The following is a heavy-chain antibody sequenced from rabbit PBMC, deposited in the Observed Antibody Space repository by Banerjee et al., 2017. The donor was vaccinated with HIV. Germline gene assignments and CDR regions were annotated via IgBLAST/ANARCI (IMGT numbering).Heavy chain of an antibody. CDR2: IHTGSGSA. CDR1: GFSLSNNYY. CDR3: ARDVRVGIRYFDL. J-gene: IGHJ4*01. D-gene: IGHD8-1*01. Sequence: QSLEESGGDLVKPGASLTLTCTASGFSLSNNYYMCWVRQAPGKGLEWIACIHTGSGSAYYASWVNGRFTISKTSSTTVTLQMTSLTAADTATYFCARDVRVGIRYFDLWGPGTPVTVS. V-gene: IGHV1S40*01.